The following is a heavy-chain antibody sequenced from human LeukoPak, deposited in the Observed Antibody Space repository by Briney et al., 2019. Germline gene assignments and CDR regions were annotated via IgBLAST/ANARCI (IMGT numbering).Heavy chain of an antibody. Sequence: SETLSLTCTVSGGSIISNYWNWIRQPAGKGLEWIGRIYGSGITDYNPSLKSRVTMSLDTSKKQFSLKLRSVTAADTAVYYCARLKFYDSTGYSPGYYMDVWGKGTTVPVFS. CDR3: ARLKFYDSTGYSPGYYMDV. CDR1: GGSIISNY. V-gene: IGHV4-4*07. D-gene: IGHD3-22*01. J-gene: IGHJ6*03. CDR2: IYGSGIT.